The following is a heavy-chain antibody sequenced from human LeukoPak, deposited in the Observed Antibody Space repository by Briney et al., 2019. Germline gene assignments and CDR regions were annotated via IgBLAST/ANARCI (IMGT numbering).Heavy chain of an antibody. CDR2: INTDGSST. J-gene: IGHJ3*02. CDR3: ARGVRRFLEWLLYEGGAFDI. CDR1: GFTFSSYW. D-gene: IGHD3-3*01. V-gene: IGHV3-74*01. Sequence: GGSLRLSCAASGFTFSSYWMHWVRQAPGKGLVWVSRINTDGSSTSYADSVKGRFTISRDNAKNTLYLQMNSLRAEDTAVYYCARGVRRFLEWLLYEGGAFDIWGQGTMVTVSS.